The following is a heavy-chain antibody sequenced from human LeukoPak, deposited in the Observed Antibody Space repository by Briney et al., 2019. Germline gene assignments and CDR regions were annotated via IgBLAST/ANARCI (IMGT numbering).Heavy chain of an antibody. CDR1: GFTFDDYA. J-gene: IGHJ4*02. D-gene: IGHD3-16*01. CDR3: AKAWDFDY. Sequence: GGSLRLPCAASGFTFDDYAMHWVRQAPGKGLEWVSGVSWNSGSIGYADSVKGRFTISRDNAKNSLYLQMNSLRAEDTALYYCAKAWDFDYWGQGTLVTVSS. V-gene: IGHV3-9*01. CDR2: VSWNSGSI.